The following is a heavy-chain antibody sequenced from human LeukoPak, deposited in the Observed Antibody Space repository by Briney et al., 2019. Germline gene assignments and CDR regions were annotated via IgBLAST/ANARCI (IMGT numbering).Heavy chain of an antibody. CDR2: IYYSGST. D-gene: IGHD2-2*02. Sequence: SETLSLTCTVSGGSISSYYWSWIRQPPGKGLEWIGYIYYSGSTNYNPSLKSRVTISVDTSKNQFSLKLSSVTAADTAVYYCARDRRSGAIFDYWGQGTLVTVSS. CDR1: GGSISSYY. V-gene: IGHV4-59*01. CDR3: ARDRRSGAIFDY. J-gene: IGHJ4*02.